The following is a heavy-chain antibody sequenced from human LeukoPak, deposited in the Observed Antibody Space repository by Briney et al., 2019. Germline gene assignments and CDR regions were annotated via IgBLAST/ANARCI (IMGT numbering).Heavy chain of an antibody. CDR2: IIPIFGTA. D-gene: IGHD1-14*01. J-gene: IGHJ6*03. CDR3: ARALVGKNRPSDYYYYMDV. V-gene: IGHV1-69*05. CDR1: GGTFSSYA. Sequence: SVKVSCKASGGTFSSYAISWVRQAPGQGLERMRGIIPIFGTANYAQKFQGRVTITTDESTSTAYMELSSLRSEDTAVYYCARALVGKNRPSDYYYYMDVWGKGTTVTVSS.